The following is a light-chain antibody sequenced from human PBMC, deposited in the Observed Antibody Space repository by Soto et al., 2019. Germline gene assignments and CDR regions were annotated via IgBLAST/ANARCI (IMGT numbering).Light chain of an antibody. V-gene: IGLV2-14*01. CDR3: GSYTGSIYV. CDR1: SSDVGGYKF. Sequence: QSVRTQPASVSVSPGQSITISCTGTSSDVGGYKFVSWYQQHPGKAPKLMIYEVSNRPSGVSSRFSGSKSGNTASLTISGLQAEDEADYYCGSYTGSIYVFGTGTKV. J-gene: IGLJ1*01. CDR2: EVS.